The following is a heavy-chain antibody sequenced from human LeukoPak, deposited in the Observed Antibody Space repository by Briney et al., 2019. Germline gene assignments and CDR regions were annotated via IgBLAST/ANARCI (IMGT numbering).Heavy chain of an antibody. CDR3: AKPPWDAFDI. CDR1: GFTFSGFG. D-gene: IGHD1-26*01. CDR2: IQYNGNNK. J-gene: IGHJ3*02. V-gene: IGHV3-30*02. Sequence: PGGSLRLSCAASGFTFSGFGMHWVRQAPGKGLEWVAFIQYNGNNKYYANSVKGRFTLSRDNSKNTLYLQMNSLRAEDTAVYYCAKPPWDAFDIWGQGTMVTVSS.